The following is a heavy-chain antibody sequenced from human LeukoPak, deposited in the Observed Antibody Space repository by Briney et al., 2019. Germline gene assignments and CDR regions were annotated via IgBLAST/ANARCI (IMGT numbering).Heavy chain of an antibody. Sequence: PGGSLRLSCAASGFTFSSSSMTWVRQAPGKGLEWVSSISSSSSYIYYADSVKGRFTISRDNAKKSLYLQMNSLRAEDTAVYYCARGSIAARDFTFDYWGQGTLVTVSS. CDR3: ARGSIAARDFTFDY. J-gene: IGHJ4*02. CDR2: ISSSSSYI. D-gene: IGHD6-6*01. V-gene: IGHV3-21*01. CDR1: GFTFSSSS.